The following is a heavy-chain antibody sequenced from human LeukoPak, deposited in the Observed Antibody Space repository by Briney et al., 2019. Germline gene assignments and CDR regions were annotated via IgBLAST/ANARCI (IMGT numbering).Heavy chain of an antibody. V-gene: IGHV4-4*07. CDR2: IYTSGST. D-gene: IGHD3-3*01. J-gene: IGHJ3*02. Sequence: SETLSLTCTVSGGSISSYYWSWIRQPAGKGLKWIGRIYTSGSTNYNPFLKSRVTMSVDTSKNQFSLKLSSVTAADTAVYYCARDREYYDFWSGLVDAFDIWGQGTMVTVSS. CDR3: ARDREYYDFWSGLVDAFDI. CDR1: GGSISSYY.